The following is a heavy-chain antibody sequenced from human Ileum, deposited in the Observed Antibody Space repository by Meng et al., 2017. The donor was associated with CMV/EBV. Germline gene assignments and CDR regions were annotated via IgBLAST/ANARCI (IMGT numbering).Heavy chain of an antibody. V-gene: IGHV5-51*01. Sequence: CTGSGYTFTDYWIGWVRQMPGKGLEWVAIISASGSDYRYSPSFQGRVTISVDKSISTTYLQWSSLKASDTAMYYCARRIAVTAGQFDSWGRGTLVTVSS. CDR1: GYTFTDYW. CDR2: ISASGSDY. CDR3: ARRIAVTAGQFDS. D-gene: IGHD6-19*01. J-gene: IGHJ4*02.